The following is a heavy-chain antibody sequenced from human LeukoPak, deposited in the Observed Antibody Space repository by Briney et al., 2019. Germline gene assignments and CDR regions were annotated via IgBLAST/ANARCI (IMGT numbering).Heavy chain of an antibody. D-gene: IGHD4-23*01. V-gene: IGHV3-23*01. Sequence: PGGSLRLSCAASGFTLSRYAMSWVRQAPGTGLEWVSAISGSGGSTYYADSVKGRFTISRDNSKNTLYLQMNSLRAEDTAVYYCIGGNDYFDYWGQGTLVTVSS. CDR3: IGGNDYFDY. CDR1: GFTLSRYA. CDR2: ISGSGGST. J-gene: IGHJ4*02.